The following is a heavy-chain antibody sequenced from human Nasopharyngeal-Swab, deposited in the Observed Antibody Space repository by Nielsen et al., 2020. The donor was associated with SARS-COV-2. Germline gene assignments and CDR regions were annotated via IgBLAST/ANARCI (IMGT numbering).Heavy chain of an antibody. J-gene: IGHJ5*02. CDR2: ISTSGTTI. Sequence: GESLKISCAASGFTFDNYEMNWVRQAPGKGLEWVSYISTSGTTIHYADSVRGRFTISRDNAKTSLYLQMNSLRAEDTAVYYCARASRGWSWGQGTPVTVSS. CDR3: ARASRGWS. V-gene: IGHV3-48*03. CDR1: GFTFDNYE. D-gene: IGHD6-19*01.